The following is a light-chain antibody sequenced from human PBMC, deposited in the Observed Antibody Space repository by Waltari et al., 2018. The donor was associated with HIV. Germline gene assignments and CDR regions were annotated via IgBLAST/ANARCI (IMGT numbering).Light chain of an antibody. CDR1: QTVSTK. J-gene: IGKJ3*01. V-gene: IGKV1-39*01. Sequence: DIQMTQSPSSLFASVGDRVTITCRETQTVSTKVHLYQQKPGKAPKVLIYDVFNLQSGVPSRFSGSGSETEFTLTISSLQPDDFASYFCQQTYTNPLTFGPGTKVDVK. CDR2: DVF. CDR3: QQTYTNPLT.